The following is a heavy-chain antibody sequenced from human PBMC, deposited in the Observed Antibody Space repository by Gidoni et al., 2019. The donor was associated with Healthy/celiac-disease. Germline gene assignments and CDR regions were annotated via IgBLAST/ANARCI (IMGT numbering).Heavy chain of an antibody. V-gene: IGHV3-30*04. CDR2: ISYDGSNK. D-gene: IGHD3-10*01. J-gene: IGHJ4*02. CDR1: GFTFSSYA. Sequence: QVQLVESGGGVVQPGRSLRLSCSASGFTFSSYAMHWVRQAPGKGLEWVAVISYDGSNKYYADSVKGRFTISRDNSKNTLYLQMNSLRAEDTAVYYCARGQDYYGSGSYPIFDYWGQGTLVTVSS. CDR3: ARGQDYYGSGSYPIFDY.